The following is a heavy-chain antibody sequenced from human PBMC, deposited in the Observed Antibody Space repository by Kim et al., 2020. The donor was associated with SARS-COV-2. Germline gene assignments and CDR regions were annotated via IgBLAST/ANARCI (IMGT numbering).Heavy chain of an antibody. V-gene: IGHV4-61*01. Sequence: SETLSLTCSVSGGSVSSGSHYWTWIRQPPGKGLEWIGYIYYNGRTNYNPSLRSRVTISYDTSKDQFSLKLAAVTAADTATYYCTRDGGGDSYGVVVWGQGTTVTVSS. CDR2: IYYNGRT. CDR1: GGSVSSGSHY. J-gene: IGHJ6*02. CDR3: TRDGGGDSYGVVV. D-gene: IGHD3-16*01.